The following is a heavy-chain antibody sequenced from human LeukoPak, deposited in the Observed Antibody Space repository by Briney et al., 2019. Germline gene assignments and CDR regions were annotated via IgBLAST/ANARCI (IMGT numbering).Heavy chain of an antibody. V-gene: IGHV4-34*01. Sequence: SETLSLTCAVYGGSFSGYYWSWIRQPPGKGLEWIGEINHSGSTNYNPSLKSRVTISVDTSKNQFSLKLSSVTAADTAVYYCARQVTMVRGYYYYYMDVWGKGTTVTISS. D-gene: IGHD3-10*01. CDR2: INHSGST. CDR3: ARQVTMVRGYYYYYMDV. CDR1: GGSFSGYY. J-gene: IGHJ6*03.